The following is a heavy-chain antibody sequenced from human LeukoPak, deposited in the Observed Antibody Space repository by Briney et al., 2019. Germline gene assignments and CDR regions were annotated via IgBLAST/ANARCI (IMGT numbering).Heavy chain of an antibody. J-gene: IGHJ4*02. CDR1: GFTFSSYA. CDR3: AILPGYSSSWYEVDY. Sequence: GGSLRLSCAASGFTFSSYAMSWVRQAPGKGLEWVSGISGSGGSTYYADSVKGRFTTSRDNSKNTLYLQMNSPRAEDTAVYYCAILPGYSSSWYEVDYWGQGTLVTVSS. V-gene: IGHV3-23*01. CDR2: ISGSGGST. D-gene: IGHD6-13*01.